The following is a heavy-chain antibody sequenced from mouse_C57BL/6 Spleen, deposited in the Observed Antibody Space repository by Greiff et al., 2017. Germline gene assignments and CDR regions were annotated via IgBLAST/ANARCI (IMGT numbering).Heavy chain of an antibody. CDR2: IYPSDSET. V-gene: IGHV1-61*01. J-gene: IGHJ4*01. CDR3: ARLRSGAMDY. Sequence: QVQLQQPGAELVRPGSSVKLSCKASGYTFTSYWMDWVKQRPGQGLEWIGNIYPSDSETHYNQKFKDKATLTVDKSSITAYMQLSSLTSEDSAVYYCARLRSGAMDYWGQGTSVTVSS. CDR1: GYTFTSYW. D-gene: IGHD3-1*01.